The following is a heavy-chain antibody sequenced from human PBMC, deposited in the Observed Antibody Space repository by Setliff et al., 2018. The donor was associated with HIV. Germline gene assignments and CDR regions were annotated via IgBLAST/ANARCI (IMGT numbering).Heavy chain of an antibody. CDR3: AGGDLYGDYAFSY. D-gene: IGHD4-17*01. Sequence: PSETLSLTCTVSSDSITSGYYWGWIRQPPGKGLEWIGTVYYDASTIYTPSLNSRVIISVDTSKSQFSLNLSSVTAADTAVYYCAGGDLYGDYAFSYWGQGTLVTVSS. CDR2: VYYDAST. V-gene: IGHV4-38-2*02. CDR1: SDSITSGYY. J-gene: IGHJ4*02.